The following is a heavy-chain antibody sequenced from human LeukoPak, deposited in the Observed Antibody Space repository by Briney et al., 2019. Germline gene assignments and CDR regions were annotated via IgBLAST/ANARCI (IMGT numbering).Heavy chain of an antibody. CDR3: AKPPTTVINSPGWFDS. CDR1: GFTFSSYA. D-gene: IGHD4-17*01. J-gene: IGHJ5*01. V-gene: IGHV3-23*01. CDR2: ISGSDGST. Sequence: GGSLRLSCAASGFTFSSYAMSWVRQGPGKGLEWVSAISGSDGSTYYADSVKGRFTISRDKSKNTLYLQMNSLRAEDTAVYYCAKPPTTVINSPGWFDSWGQGTLVTVSS.